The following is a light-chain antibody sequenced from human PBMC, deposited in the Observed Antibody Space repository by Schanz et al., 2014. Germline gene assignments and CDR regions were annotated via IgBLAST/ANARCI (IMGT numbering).Light chain of an antibody. V-gene: IGLV2-14*03. J-gene: IGLJ2*01. CDR1: SSDVGGYNY. CDR3: SSYTRSSTLV. Sequence: QSVLTQPASVSGSPGQSITISCTGTSSDVGGYNYVSWYQQYPGKAPKLMIYDVSHRPSGVSDRFSGSKSGNTASLTISGLQAEDESDYYCSSYTRSSTLVFGGGTKLTVL. CDR2: DVS.